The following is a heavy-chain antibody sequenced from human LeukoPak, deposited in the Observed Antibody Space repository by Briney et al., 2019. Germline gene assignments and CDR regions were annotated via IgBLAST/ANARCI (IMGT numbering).Heavy chain of an antibody. D-gene: IGHD6-13*01. CDR2: IWYDGSNK. V-gene: IGHV3-30*02. CDR1: GLTFTTYG. J-gene: IGHJ4*02. CDR3: AKAAAGYFDY. Sequence: PGGSLRLSCAASGLTFTTYGMHWVRQAPGKGLEWVAVIWYDGSNKYYPDSVKGRFTISRDNSKNTLNLQMNSLRAEDTAVYYCAKAAAGYFDYWGQGTLVTVSS.